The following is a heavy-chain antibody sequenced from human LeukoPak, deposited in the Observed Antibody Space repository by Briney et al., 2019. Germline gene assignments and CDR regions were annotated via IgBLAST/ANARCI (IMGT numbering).Heavy chain of an antibody. CDR2: VSYTGST. CDR3: ARRPPTTGYSYGPP. CDR1: GDSISSTNYY. V-gene: IGHV4-39*01. D-gene: IGHD5-18*01. J-gene: IGHJ5*02. Sequence: PSQTLSLTCTVPGDSISSTNYYWGWIRQPPGKGLEWIGSVSYTGSTSYNPSLKRRVTISVDMSKNQFSLKLTSVTAADTAVYYCARRPPTTGYSYGPPWGQGTLVTVSS.